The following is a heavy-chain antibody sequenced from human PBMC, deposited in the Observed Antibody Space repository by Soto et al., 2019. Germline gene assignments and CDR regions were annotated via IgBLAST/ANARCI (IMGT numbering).Heavy chain of an antibody. D-gene: IGHD2-2*01. Sequence: SETLSLTCTVSGGSISSNNFYWGCIRQSPGKGLEWIGSINYSGNTYYNPSLTGRVTISVDTSQSQFSMKLTSMTAADTAVYFCVRLPGYCSGTSCYGYYVMDVWGQGTTVT. V-gene: IGHV4-39*01. CDR1: GGSISSNNFY. CDR3: VRLPGYCSGTSCYGYYVMDV. J-gene: IGHJ6*02. CDR2: INYSGNT.